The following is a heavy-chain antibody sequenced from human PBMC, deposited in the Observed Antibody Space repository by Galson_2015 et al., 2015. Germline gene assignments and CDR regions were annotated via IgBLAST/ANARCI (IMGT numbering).Heavy chain of an antibody. CDR1: GFTFSSYS. Sequence: SLRLSCAASGFTFSSYSMNWVRQAPGKGLEWVSSISSSSSYIYYADSVKGRFTISRDNAKNSLYLQMNSLRAEDTAVYYCARDYTAVADFDYWGQGTLVTVSS. J-gene: IGHJ4*02. CDR3: ARDYTAVADFDY. CDR2: ISSSSSYI. V-gene: IGHV3-21*01. D-gene: IGHD5-18*01.